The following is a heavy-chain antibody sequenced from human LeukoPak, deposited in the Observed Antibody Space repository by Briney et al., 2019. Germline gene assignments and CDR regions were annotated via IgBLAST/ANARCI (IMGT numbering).Heavy chain of an antibody. V-gene: IGHV3-30*03. CDR2: ISYDGSNK. CDR3: ATSYGDYASGY. CDR1: GFTFSSYG. Sequence: GRSLRLSCAASGFTFSSYGMHWVRQAPGKGLEWVAVISYDGSNKYYADSVKGRFTISRDNAKNSLYLQMNSLRAEDTAVYYCATSYGDYASGYWGQGTLVTVSS. D-gene: IGHD4-17*01. J-gene: IGHJ4*02.